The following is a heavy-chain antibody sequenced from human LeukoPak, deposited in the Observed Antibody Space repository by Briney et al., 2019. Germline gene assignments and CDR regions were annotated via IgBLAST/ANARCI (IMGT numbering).Heavy chain of an antibody. V-gene: IGHV3-7*01. CDR1: GFTFTTYW. CDR3: VRAIGSNTL. J-gene: IGHJ4*02. D-gene: IGHD4-23*01. CDR2: INQDGSEK. Sequence: GGSPRLSCAASGFTFTTYWMSWVRQAPGKVLEWVANINQDGSEKYYVDSVKGRFTISRDNAKNSLYLQMNSLRAEDTAVYFCVRAIGSNTLWGQGTLVTVSS.